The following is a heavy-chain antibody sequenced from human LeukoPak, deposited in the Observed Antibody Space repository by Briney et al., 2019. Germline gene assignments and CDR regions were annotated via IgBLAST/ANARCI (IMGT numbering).Heavy chain of an antibody. J-gene: IGHJ6*03. CDR3: TRHAEVISDGSGSPGLVYYYYMDV. Sequence: GGSLRLSCAASGFTFSSYGMSWVRQAPGKGLEWVSAISGSGGSTYYADSVKGRFTISRDNSKNTLYLQMNSLKTEDTAVYYCTRHAEVISDGSGSPGLVYYYYMDVWGKGTTVTISS. CDR1: GFTFSSYG. V-gene: IGHV3-23*01. CDR2: ISGSGGST. D-gene: IGHD3-10*01.